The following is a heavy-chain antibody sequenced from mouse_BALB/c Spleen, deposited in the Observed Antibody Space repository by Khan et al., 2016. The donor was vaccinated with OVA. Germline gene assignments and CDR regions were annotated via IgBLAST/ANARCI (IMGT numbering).Heavy chain of an antibody. J-gene: IGHJ2*01. V-gene: IGHV5-6-4*01. CDR3: TRDRNYYGSSFYFDY. CDR1: GFTFSSYS. Sequence: EVELVESGGGLVKPGGSLRLSCEASGFTFSSYSMSWVRQTPEKRLEWVATITSGGSYTYYPDSVQGRFTISRDNAKNTLYLQMSSLKSEDTAMYYCTRDRNYYGSSFYFDYGGQGTTLTVSS. CDR2: ITSGGSYT. D-gene: IGHD1-1*01.